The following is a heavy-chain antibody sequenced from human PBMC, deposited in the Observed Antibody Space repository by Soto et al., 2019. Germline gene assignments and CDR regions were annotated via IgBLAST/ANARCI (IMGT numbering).Heavy chain of an antibody. D-gene: IGHD2-2*01. CDR2: IHHGTGT. J-gene: IGHJ6*02. Sequence: QVQLQESGPGLVKPSGTLSLTCAVSGGSISTTYWGSWVRQSPGKGLEWIGEIHHGTGTNYNPSLKSRVTISLDKSKNQLFLRLTSVTVADTAVYYCARNDAYVLDVWGQGTTVSVSS. CDR1: GGSISTTYW. V-gene: IGHV4-4*02. CDR3: ARNDAYVLDV.